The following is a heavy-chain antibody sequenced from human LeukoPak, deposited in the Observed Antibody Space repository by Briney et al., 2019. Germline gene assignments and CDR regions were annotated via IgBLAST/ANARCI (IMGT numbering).Heavy chain of an antibody. CDR2: INSDGSST. CDR3: ARDSGGYFGMDV. J-gene: IGHJ6*02. D-gene: IGHD2-15*01. Sequence: GGSLILSCAASGFTFSNYWMHWVRQAPGKGLVWVSHINSDGSSTSHADSVKGRFTISRDNARNTLFLEMNSLRAEDTGVYYCARDSGGYFGMDVWGQGTTVTVSS. V-gene: IGHV3-74*01. CDR1: GFTFSNYW.